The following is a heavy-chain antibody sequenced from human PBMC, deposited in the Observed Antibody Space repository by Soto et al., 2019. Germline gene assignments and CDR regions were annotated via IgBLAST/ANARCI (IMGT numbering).Heavy chain of an antibody. V-gene: IGHV3-33*01. J-gene: IGHJ6*02. CDR3: AYGGNSGHYYGMDV. D-gene: IGHD4-17*01. Sequence: GGSLRLSCAASGFTFSSYGMHWVRQAPGKGLEWVAVICYDGSNKYYAASVKGRFTISRDNSKNTLYLQMNSLRAEDTAVYYCAYGGNSGHYYGMDVWGQGTTVTVSS. CDR2: ICYDGSNK. CDR1: GFTFSSYG.